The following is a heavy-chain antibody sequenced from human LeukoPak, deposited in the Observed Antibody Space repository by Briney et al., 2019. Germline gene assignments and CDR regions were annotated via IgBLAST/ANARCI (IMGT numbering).Heavy chain of an antibody. V-gene: IGHV5-51*01. CDR3: ARAWNFYY. CDR1: GYSFPNYR. J-gene: IGHJ4*02. Sequence: GESLNISCKGSGYSFPNYRMAWVRPMPGRGLEWIVIINPSDSDTRYSLSFQGQVNISADKSISTAHLLWSSLKASDSAMYYCARAWNFYYWGQGTLVT. D-gene: IGHD1-7*01. CDR2: INPSDSDT.